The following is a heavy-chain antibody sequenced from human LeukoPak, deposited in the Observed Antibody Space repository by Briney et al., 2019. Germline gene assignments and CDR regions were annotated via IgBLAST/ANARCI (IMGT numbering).Heavy chain of an antibody. Sequence: SETLSLTCTVSGCSISSGYYWGWIRQPAGKGLEWIGRIYTSGSTNYNPSLKSRVTMSVDTSKNQFSLKLSSVTAADTAVYYCARDLRAHHVREGYYYYMDVWGKGTTVTVSS. D-gene: IGHD3-10*01. J-gene: IGHJ6*03. V-gene: IGHV4-4*07. CDR2: IYTSGST. CDR3: ARDLRAHHVREGYYYYMDV. CDR1: GCSISSGYY.